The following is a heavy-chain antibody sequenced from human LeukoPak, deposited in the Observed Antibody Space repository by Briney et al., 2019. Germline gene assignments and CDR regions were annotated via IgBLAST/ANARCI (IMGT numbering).Heavy chain of an antibody. CDR1: GYTFTEYC. Sequence: ASVKVSCKASGYTFTEYCMHWVRQAPGQGLEWMGWINPNSGGTNFAQKLQGRVTLTRDTSINTAYMELSSLRSDDTAVYYCARAKLDDCGGVCDQYFQHWGQGTLVTVSS. CDR3: ARAKLDDCGGVCDQYFQH. V-gene: IGHV1-2*02. D-gene: IGHD2-21*02. CDR2: INPNSGGT. J-gene: IGHJ1*01.